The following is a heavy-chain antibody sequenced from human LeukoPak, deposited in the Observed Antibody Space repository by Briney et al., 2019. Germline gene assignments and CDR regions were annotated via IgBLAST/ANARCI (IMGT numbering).Heavy chain of an antibody. Sequence: SVKVSCKASGYTFTYRYLHWVRQAPGQALEWMGWITPFNGNTNYAQKFQDRVTITRDRSMSTAYMELSSLRSEDTAVYYCARVDTAMVIDIWGQGTMVTVSS. CDR3: ARVDTAMVIDI. V-gene: IGHV1-45*02. J-gene: IGHJ3*02. CDR2: ITPFNGNT. CDR1: GYTFTYRY. D-gene: IGHD5-18*01.